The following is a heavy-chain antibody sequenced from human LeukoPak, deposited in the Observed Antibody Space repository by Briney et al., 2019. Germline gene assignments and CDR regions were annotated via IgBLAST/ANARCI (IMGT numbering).Heavy chain of an antibody. CDR3: ASEIILGSFDY. CDR1: GFTFSSYA. D-gene: IGHD1-1*01. CDR2: ISYDGSNK. J-gene: IGHJ4*02. Sequence: PGGSLRLSCAASGFTFSSYAMHWVRQAPGKGLEWVAVISYDGSNKYYADSVKGRFTISRDNSKNTLYLQMNSLRAGDTAVYYCASEIILGSFDYWGQGTLVTVSS. V-gene: IGHV3-30*04.